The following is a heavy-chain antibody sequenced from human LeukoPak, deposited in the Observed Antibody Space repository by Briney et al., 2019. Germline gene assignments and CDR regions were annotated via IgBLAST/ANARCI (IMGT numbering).Heavy chain of an antibody. Sequence: SETLSLTCTVSGYSISSGYYWGWIRQPPGKGLEWIGSIYHSGSTYYNPSLKSRVTISVDTSKNQFSLKLSSVTAADTAVYYCARVTSGAVAGEYYFDYWGQGTLATVSS. J-gene: IGHJ4*02. CDR3: ARVTSGAVAGEYYFDY. CDR2: IYHSGST. CDR1: GYSISSGYY. D-gene: IGHD6-19*01. V-gene: IGHV4-38-2*02.